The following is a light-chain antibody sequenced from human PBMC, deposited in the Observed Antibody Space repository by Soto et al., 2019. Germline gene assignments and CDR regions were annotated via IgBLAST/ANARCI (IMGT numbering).Light chain of an antibody. Sequence: DIQMTQSPSTLSASVGDTVTITCRASQSISVSLAWYQQKPGKAPNLLIYDASTLQGGVPSRFSGSGSGTEITLTVTSLQPEDFATYFCQQYDKYSTFGHGTKVDIK. CDR2: DAS. CDR3: QQYDKYST. J-gene: IGKJ1*01. V-gene: IGKV1-5*01. CDR1: QSISVS.